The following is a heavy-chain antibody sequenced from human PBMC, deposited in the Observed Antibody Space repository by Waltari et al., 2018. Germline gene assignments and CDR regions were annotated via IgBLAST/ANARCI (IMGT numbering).Heavy chain of an antibody. Sequence: QVQLMQSGAEVKKPGSSVKVSCKASGGTVSNFAISWVRQAPEQGLEWMGGIIPKFSLTTYAQKFQGSVTSTADESTSTAYMDLSSLRSEDTAVYYCVTAILGVVYWGQGTLVTVSS. J-gene: IGHJ1*01. D-gene: IGHD3-3*01. CDR2: IIPKFSLT. CDR3: VTAILGVVY. V-gene: IGHV1-69*01. CDR1: GGTVSNFA.